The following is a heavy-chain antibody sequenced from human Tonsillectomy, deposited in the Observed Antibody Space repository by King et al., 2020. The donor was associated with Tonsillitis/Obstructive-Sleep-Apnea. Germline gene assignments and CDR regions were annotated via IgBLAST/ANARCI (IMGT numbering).Heavy chain of an antibody. CDR1: GFTLSTYD. Sequence: VHLVESGGGVVQPGRSLRLSCAASGFTLSTYDMHWVRQAPGKGLEWVAIIWYDGSNEYYADSVKGRFTISRDNSKNTLYLQMNSLRAEDTAVYYCARGQGAYDSPFFDNWGQGTLVTVSS. J-gene: IGHJ4*02. V-gene: IGHV3-33*01. D-gene: IGHD5-12*01. CDR3: ARGQGAYDSPFFDN. CDR2: IWYDGSNE.